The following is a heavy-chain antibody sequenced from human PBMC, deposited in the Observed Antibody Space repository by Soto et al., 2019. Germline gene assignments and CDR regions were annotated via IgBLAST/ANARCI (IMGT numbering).Heavy chain of an antibody. CDR1: GYTFTSYG. Sequence: QVQLVQSGAEVKKPGASVKVSCKASGYTFTSYGISWVRQAPGQGLEWMGWISAYNGNTNYAQKLQGRVTMTTDTSTSTGYMELRSLISDDTAVYYCAADSFGVVIIPADYWGQGTLVTVSS. CDR3: AADSFGVVIIPADY. J-gene: IGHJ4*02. CDR2: ISAYNGNT. D-gene: IGHD3-3*01. V-gene: IGHV1-18*01.